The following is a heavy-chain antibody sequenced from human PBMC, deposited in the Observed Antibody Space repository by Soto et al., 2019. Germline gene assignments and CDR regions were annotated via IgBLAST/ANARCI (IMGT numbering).Heavy chain of an antibody. Sequence: GGSLRLSCAASGFTFSSYGMHWVRQAPGKGLEWVAVIWYDGSNKYYADSVKGRFTISRDNSKNTMYLQMNSLRAEDTAVYYCARGRARWKKAPFLSGGIDYWGQGTLVTVSS. J-gene: IGHJ4*02. CDR3: ARGRARWKKAPFLSGGIDY. D-gene: IGHD3-16*01. CDR2: IWYDGSNK. CDR1: GFTFSSYG. V-gene: IGHV3-33*01.